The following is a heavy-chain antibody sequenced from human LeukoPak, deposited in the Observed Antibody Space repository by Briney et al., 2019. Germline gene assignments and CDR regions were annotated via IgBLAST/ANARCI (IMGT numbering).Heavy chain of an antibody. J-gene: IGHJ4*02. CDR2: ISPYNDNT. CDR3: ARHFYGSGTYYHFDY. D-gene: IGHD3-10*01. V-gene: IGHV1-18*01. Sequence: ASVKVSCKASGYSFPSYGVSWVRQAPGQGPEWMGWISPYNDNTNYAQKLQGRATLTTDTSTSTAYMELRSLRSDDTAVYYCARHFYGSGTYYHFDYWGQGTLVTVSS. CDR1: GYSFPSYG.